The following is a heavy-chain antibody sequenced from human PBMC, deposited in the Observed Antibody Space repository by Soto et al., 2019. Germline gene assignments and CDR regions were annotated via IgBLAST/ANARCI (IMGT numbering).Heavy chain of an antibody. Sequence: SQTLSLTCAISGDSVSNNSAAWSWIRQPPSGGLEWLGRTYYRSKWYNDYAFSVKSRITINPDTSKNQFSLQLKSVTPEDAAMYYCARIVGGSSDYWGQGTLVIVSS. CDR1: GDSVSNNSAA. CDR3: ARIVGGSSDY. V-gene: IGHV6-1*01. CDR2: TYYRSKWYN. D-gene: IGHD2-15*01. J-gene: IGHJ4*02.